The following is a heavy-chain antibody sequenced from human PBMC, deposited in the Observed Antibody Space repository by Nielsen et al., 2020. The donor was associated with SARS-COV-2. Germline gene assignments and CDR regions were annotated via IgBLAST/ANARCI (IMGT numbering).Heavy chain of an antibody. J-gene: IGHJ4*02. CDR3: AREMRGYCSSTSCYEIDY. Sequence: SETLSLTCTVSGYSISSDYYWGWIRQSPGKGLEWIGNIYHSGSTFYNPSLKSRVIISVDTSKTQFSLKLRSVTAADTAVYFCAREMRGYCSSTSCYEIDYWGQGTLVTVSS. CDR2: IYHSGST. D-gene: IGHD2-2*01. CDR1: GYSISSDYY. V-gene: IGHV4-38-2*02.